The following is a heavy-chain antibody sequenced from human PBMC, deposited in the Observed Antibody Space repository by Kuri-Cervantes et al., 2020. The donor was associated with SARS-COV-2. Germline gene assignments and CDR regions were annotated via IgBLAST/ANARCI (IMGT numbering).Heavy chain of an antibody. Sequence: ASVKVSCKASGYTFASYSIHWMRQAPGQRLEWMGWINAGNGNTKYSQKFQGRVTITRDTSASTAYMELSSLRSEDTAVYYCARDRIGVHDSWGQGTLVTVSS. D-gene: IGHD2-15*01. CDR2: INAGNGNT. CDR3: ARDRIGVHDS. CDR1: GYTFASYS. V-gene: IGHV1-3*01. J-gene: IGHJ4*02.